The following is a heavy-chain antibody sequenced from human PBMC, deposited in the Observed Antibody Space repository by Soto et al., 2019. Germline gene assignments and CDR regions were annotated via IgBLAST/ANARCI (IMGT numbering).Heavy chain of an antibody. V-gene: IGHV3-30*04. CDR3: ARDSETNGYSYDYFDY. D-gene: IGHD5-18*01. Sequence: GGSLRLSCAASGFTFRTYAMHWVRQAPGKGLEWVAVISYDGSNTYYADSVKGRFTISRDNSKNTLCLQMNSLRTEDSAVYYCARDSETNGYSYDYFDYWGQGTLVTVSS. CDR1: GFTFRTYA. J-gene: IGHJ4*02. CDR2: ISYDGSNT.